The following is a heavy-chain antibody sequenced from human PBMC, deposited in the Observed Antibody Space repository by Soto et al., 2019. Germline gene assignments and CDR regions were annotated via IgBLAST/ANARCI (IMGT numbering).Heavy chain of an antibody. CDR1: GYTFTGYY. Sequence: ASVKVSCKASGYTFTGYYMHWVRQAPGQGLEWMGWINPNSGGTNYAQKFQGWVTMTRDTSISTAYMELSRLRSDDTAVYYCARDRTNFRSCSSTGCYTPVQLGVGMDVWGQRTTVTVSS. D-gene: IGHD2-2*02. CDR2: INPNSGGT. V-gene: IGHV1-2*04. CDR3: ARDRTNFRSCSSTGCYTPVQLGVGMDV. J-gene: IGHJ6*02.